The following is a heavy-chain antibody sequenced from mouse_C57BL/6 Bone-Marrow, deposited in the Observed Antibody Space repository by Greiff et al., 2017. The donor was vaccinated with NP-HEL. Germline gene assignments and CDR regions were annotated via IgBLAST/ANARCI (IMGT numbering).Heavy chain of an antibody. CDR1: GYTFTDYY. D-gene: IGHD1-1*01. V-gene: IGHV1-76*01. CDR2: IYPGSGNT. J-gene: IGHJ3*01. Sequence: QVQLQQSGAELVRPGASVKLSCKASGYTFTDYYINWVKQRPGQGLEWIARIYPGSGNTYYNEKFKGKATLTAEKSSSTAYMQLSSLTSEDSAVYFCAREFITTVVKSTWFAYWGQGTLVTVSA. CDR3: AREFITTVVKSTWFAY.